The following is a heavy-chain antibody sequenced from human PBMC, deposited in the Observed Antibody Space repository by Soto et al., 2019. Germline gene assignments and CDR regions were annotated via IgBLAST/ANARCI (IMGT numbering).Heavy chain of an antibody. CDR1: GYTFTAYY. CDR3: ARGDFDRSGNYNAGWFAP. Sequence: QVQLVQSGAEVKKPGASVKVSCKASGYTFTAYYMPWLRQAPGQGLEWMGWINPNSGGTNYAQRFQGRVKVTNDTSISTTYMELSSLGSDDTAVYYCARGDFDRSGNYNAGWFAPWGQGTLVTVSS. CDR2: INPNSGGT. V-gene: IGHV1-2*02. J-gene: IGHJ5*02. D-gene: IGHD3-22*01.